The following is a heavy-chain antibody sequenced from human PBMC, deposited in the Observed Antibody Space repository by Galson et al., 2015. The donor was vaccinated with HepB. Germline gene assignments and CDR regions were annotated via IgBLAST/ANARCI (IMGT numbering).Heavy chain of an antibody. Sequence: QVQLQESGPGLVKPSETLSLTCTVSGGSISSYYWSWIRQPPGKGLEWIGYVYYSGTTNYNPSLKSRVTISVDTSKNQFSLKLSSVTAADTAVYYCARGVDVFDYWGQGTLVTVSS. D-gene: IGHD2-15*01. CDR2: VYYSGTT. V-gene: IGHV4-59*01. J-gene: IGHJ4*02. CDR3: ARGVDVFDY. CDR1: GGSISSYY.